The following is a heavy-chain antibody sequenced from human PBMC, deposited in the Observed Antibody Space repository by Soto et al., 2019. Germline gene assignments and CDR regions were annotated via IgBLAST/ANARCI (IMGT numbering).Heavy chain of an antibody. V-gene: IGHV3-7*01. CDR2: IKQDGSEK. CDR1: GITFSSYW. D-gene: IGHD6-19*01. J-gene: IGHJ4*02. Sequence: GGSLRLSCAASGITFSSYWMSWVRQAPGKGLEWVANIKQDGSEKYYVDSVKGRFTISRDNAKNSLYLQMNSLRAEDTAGDYCAREPEAVSDWGKGTLVPVAS. CDR3: AREPEAVSD.